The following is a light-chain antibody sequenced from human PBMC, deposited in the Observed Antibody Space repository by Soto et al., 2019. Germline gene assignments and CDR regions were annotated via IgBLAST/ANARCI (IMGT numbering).Light chain of an antibody. CDR3: QQYNKWPPIT. J-gene: IGKJ5*01. V-gene: IGKV3-15*01. Sequence: EIVLTQSPGTLSLSPGEIATLYFSASQSVFNNHIGWYQQKPGQAPRLLIYDTSTRATGIPARFSGSGSGTEFTLTISSLQSEDFAVYYCQQYNKWPPITFGQGTRLEIK. CDR1: QSVFNN. CDR2: DTS.